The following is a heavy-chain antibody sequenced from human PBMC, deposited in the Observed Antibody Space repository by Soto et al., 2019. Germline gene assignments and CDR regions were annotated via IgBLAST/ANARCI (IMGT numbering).Heavy chain of an antibody. J-gene: IGHJ3*02. CDR1: GYTFTSYD. CDR2: MNPNSGNT. V-gene: IGHV1-8*01. CDR3: ARGIVDCSSTSCYYAFDI. D-gene: IGHD2-2*01. Sequence: ASVKVSCKASGYTFTSYDINWVRQATGQGLEWMGWMNPNSGNTGYAQKFRGRVTKTRNTSISTAYMELSSLSSEDTAVYYCARGIVDCSSTSCYYAFDIWGQGTMVTVSS.